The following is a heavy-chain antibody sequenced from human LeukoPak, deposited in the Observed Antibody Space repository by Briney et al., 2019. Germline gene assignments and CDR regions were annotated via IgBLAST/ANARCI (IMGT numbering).Heavy chain of an antibody. CDR3: ARGHVDIVATPDDY. CDR1: GFTFSDYY. J-gene: IGHJ4*02. CDR2: ISSSGSTI. D-gene: IGHD5-12*01. V-gene: IGHV3-11*01. Sequence: PGGSLRLSCAASGFTFSDYYMSWIRQAPGKGLEWVSYISSSGSTIYYADSVKGRFTISRDNAMNSLYLQMNSLRAEDTAVYYCARGHVDIVATPDDYWGQGTLVTVSS.